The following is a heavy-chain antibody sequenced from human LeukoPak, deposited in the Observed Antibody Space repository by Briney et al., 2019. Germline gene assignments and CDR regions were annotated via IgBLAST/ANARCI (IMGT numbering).Heavy chain of an antibody. D-gene: IGHD2-21*01. CDR3: ARGYVENYYYYYMDV. Sequence: PSETLSLTCAVYGGSFSGYYWSWIRQPPGKGLEWIGEINHSGSTNYNPSLKSRVTISVDTSKNQFSLKLSSVTAADTAVYYCARGYVENYYYYYMDVWGKGTTVTVSS. CDR1: GGSFSGYY. V-gene: IGHV4-34*01. J-gene: IGHJ6*03. CDR2: INHSGST.